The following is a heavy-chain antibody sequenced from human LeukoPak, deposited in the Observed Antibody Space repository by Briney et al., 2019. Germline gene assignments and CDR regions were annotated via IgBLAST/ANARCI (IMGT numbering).Heavy chain of an antibody. Sequence: SGTLSLTCTVSGGSISSGGYYWSWIRQHPGQGLEWIGYIYYSGSTYYNPSLKSRVTIPVDTSKNQFSLKLSSVTAADTAVYYCARSDGVAATLVYWGQGTLVTVSS. J-gene: IGHJ4*02. CDR3: ARSDGVAATLVY. V-gene: IGHV4-31*03. D-gene: IGHD2-15*01. CDR1: GGSISSGGYY. CDR2: IYYSGST.